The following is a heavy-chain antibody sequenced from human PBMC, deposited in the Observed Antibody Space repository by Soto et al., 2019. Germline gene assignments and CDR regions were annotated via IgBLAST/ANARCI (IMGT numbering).Heavy chain of an antibody. J-gene: IGHJ4*02. CDR2: ISYDGANK. Sequence: PGGSLRLSCVASGFTFSYYGMHWVRQAPGKGLEWVALISYDGANKYYADSVKGRFTISRDNSKNTLYVQMNSLRAEDTAVYYCAKDPNHYESSGYYYYYWGQGTLVTVSS. CDR1: GFTFSYYG. CDR3: AKDPNHYESSGYYYYY. V-gene: IGHV3-30*18. D-gene: IGHD3-22*01.